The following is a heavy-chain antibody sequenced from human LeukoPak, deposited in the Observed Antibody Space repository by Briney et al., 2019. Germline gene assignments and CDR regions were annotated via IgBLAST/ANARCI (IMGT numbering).Heavy chain of an antibody. CDR3: ATPAYCSSTSCYIDGMDV. J-gene: IGHJ6*02. CDR2: FDPEDGET. Sequence: ASVKDSCKVSGYTLTELSMHWVRQAPGKGLEWMGGFDPEDGETIYAQKFQGRVTMTEDTSTDTAYMELSSLRSEDTAVYYCATPAYCSSTSCYIDGMDVWGQGTTVTVSS. V-gene: IGHV1-24*01. CDR1: GYTLTELS. D-gene: IGHD2-2*02.